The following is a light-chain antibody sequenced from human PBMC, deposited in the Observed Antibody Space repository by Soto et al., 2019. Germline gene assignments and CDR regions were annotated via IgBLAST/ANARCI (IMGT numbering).Light chain of an antibody. CDR1: QSVDNW. V-gene: IGKV1-5*01. Sequence: DIQMTQSPSTLSASVGDRVTITCRASQSVDNWLAWYQQKPGKAPKLLIYHASSLESGVPSRFSGSGSGTDFTLTISRLEPEDFAVYYCQQYGSSLWTFGQGTKVDIK. J-gene: IGKJ1*01. CDR2: HAS. CDR3: QQYGSSLWT.